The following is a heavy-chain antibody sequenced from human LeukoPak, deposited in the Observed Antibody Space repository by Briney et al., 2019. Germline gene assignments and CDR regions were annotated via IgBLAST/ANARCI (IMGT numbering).Heavy chain of an antibody. CDR1: GGSISSNSYY. CDR2: IYYSGST. V-gene: IGHV4-39*07. CDR3: ARDLRSYDSSGYYYY. J-gene: IGHJ4*02. Sequence: HSETLSLTCAVSGGSISSNSYYWGWIRQPPGKGLEWIGSIYYSGSTYYNPSLKSRVTISVDTSKNQFSLKLSSVTAADTAVYYCARDLRSYDSSGYYYYWGQGTLVTVSS. D-gene: IGHD3-22*01.